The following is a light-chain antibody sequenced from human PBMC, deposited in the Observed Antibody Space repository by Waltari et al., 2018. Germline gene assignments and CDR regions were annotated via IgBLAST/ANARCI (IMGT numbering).Light chain of an antibody. Sequence: EIVMTQSPATLSVSPGERATLSCRASQSVSSNLASYQQKPGQAARPLIYGAATRSTGIPARFSGSGSWTEFTLTIISMQSEDFAVYYCQQYNNWPPWTFGQGTKVEIK. J-gene: IGKJ1*01. CDR1: QSVSSN. CDR3: QQYNNWPPWT. CDR2: GAA. V-gene: IGKV3-15*01.